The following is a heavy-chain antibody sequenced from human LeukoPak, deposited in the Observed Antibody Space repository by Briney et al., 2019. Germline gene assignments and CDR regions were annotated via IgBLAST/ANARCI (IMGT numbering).Heavy chain of an antibody. J-gene: IGHJ5*02. D-gene: IGHD3-3*01. V-gene: IGHV4-39*01. CDR3: ARHAYYDFVTGLFDP. CDR2: IYYSGNT. Sequence: PSETLSLTCTVSGDSISSSNYYWGWIRQPPGKGLEWLGSIYYSGNTYYNPSLKSRLTISVDTSKNHFSLNLNSVTAADTAMYYCARHAYYDFVTGLFDPWGQGTLVTVSS. CDR1: GDSISSSNYY.